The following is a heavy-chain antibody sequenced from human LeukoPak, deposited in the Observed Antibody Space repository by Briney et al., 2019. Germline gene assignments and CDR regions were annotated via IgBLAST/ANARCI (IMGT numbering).Heavy chain of an antibody. CDR3: ARVGDITFGGEIDY. CDR2: IRYDGSNK. J-gene: IGHJ4*02. V-gene: IGHV3-30*02. CDR1: GFTFSSYG. Sequence: LGGSLRLSCAASGFTFSSYGMHWVRQAPGKGLEWVAFIRYDGSNKYYADSVKGRFTISRDNSKNTLYLQMNSLRAEDTAVYYCARVGDITFGGEIDYWGQGTLVTVSS. D-gene: IGHD3-16*01.